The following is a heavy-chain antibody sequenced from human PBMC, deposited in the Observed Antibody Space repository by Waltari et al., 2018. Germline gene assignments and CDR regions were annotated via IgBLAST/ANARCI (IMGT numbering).Heavy chain of an antibody. D-gene: IGHD3-22*01. J-gene: IGHJ1*01. CDR2: IYYSGRP. CDR3: ASLYYDSSGYYPYAEYFQH. V-gene: IGHV4-39*01. Sequence: QLQLQESGPGLVKPSETLSLTCTVSGGSISSSSYYWGWIRQPPGKGLEWIGSIYYSGRPYYNPSLKVRVTISVDTSKNQFSLKLSSVTAADTAVYYCASLYYDSSGYYPYAEYFQHWGQGTLVTVSS. CDR1: GGSISSSSYY.